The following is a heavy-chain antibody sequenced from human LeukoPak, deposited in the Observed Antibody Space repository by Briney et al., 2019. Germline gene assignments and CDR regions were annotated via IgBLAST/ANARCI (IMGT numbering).Heavy chain of an antibody. J-gene: IGHJ6*03. CDR2: ISYDGSNK. CDR1: EFTFTNYG. Sequence: PGGSLRLSCAASEFTFTNYGMHWVRQAPGKGLEWVAVISYDGSNKYYADSVKGRFTISRDNSKNTLYLQMNSLRAEDTAVYYCARDPGLTGYYYMDVWGKGTTVTVSS. CDR3: ARDPGLTGYYYMDV. V-gene: IGHV3-30*03. D-gene: IGHD3-16*01.